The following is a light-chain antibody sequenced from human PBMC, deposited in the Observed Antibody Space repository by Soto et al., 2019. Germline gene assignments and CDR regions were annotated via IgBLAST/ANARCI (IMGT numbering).Light chain of an antibody. CDR2: GNN. V-gene: IGLV1-40*01. CDR1: NSNIGAGYD. CDR3: QSYDSSLSGYVV. J-gene: IGLJ2*01. Sequence: QSVLTQPPSVSGAPGQRVIISCTGSNSNIGAGYDVHWYQQLPGTAPKLLIYGNNNRPSGVPDRFSGSKSGTSASLAITGLQAEDDADYYCQSYDSSLSGYVVFGGGTKLTVL.